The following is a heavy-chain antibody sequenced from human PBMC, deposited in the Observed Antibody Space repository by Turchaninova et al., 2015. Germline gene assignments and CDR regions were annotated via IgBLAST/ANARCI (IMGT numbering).Heavy chain of an antibody. D-gene: IGHD3/OR15-3a*01. J-gene: IGHJ3*02. CDR1: GYTFTTHN. V-gene: IGHV7-4-1*02. CDR2: IKSNTGNP. CDR3: ARKKRCTGSACYGAFDI. Sequence: RASGYTFTTHNINWARRAPGQGLEWMGWIKSNTGNPMYAQGFAGRYVLSLDTSVSTAYLQISDLRTDDTATYYCARKKRCTGSACYGAFDIWGQGTVVTVSS.